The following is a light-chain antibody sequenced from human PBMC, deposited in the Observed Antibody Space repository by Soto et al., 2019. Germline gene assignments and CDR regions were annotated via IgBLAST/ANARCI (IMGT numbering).Light chain of an antibody. Sequence: DIQMTQSPSTLSASVGDRVTITCRASQSINNCLAWYQQKPGKAPKILIYDASNLENGVPSRFSGSGSGTGFTLTISSLQPDDFGIYYCHQYHTFSWTFGQGTKVEVK. CDR1: QSINNC. V-gene: IGKV1-5*01. CDR3: HQYHTFSWT. CDR2: DAS. J-gene: IGKJ1*01.